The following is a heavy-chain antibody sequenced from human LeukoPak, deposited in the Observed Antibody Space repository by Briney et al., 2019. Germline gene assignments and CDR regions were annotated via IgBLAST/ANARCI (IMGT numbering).Heavy chain of an antibody. V-gene: IGHV1-46*01. CDR2: INPSSGST. CDR3: ARVGSGRTLDY. D-gene: IGHD6-19*01. CDR1: GYTFTSYY. J-gene: IGHJ4*02. Sequence: ASVKVSCKASGYTFTSYYMHWVRQAPGQGLEWMGIINPSSGSTSYAQKFQGRVTMTRDTSTSTVYMELSSLRSEDTAVYYCARVGSGRTLDYWGQGTLVTVSS.